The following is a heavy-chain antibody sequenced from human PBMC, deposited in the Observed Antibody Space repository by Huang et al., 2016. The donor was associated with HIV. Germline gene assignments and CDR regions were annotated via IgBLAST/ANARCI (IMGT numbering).Heavy chain of an antibody. CDR2: SYHSGIT. CDR1: GGSIRSGGYS. CDR3: ARQDSGDAFDI. D-gene: IGHD2-15*01. Sequence: QLQLQESGSGLVKPSQTRSLTCAVSGGSIRSGGYSWSWIRQPPGSGLEWIGYSYHSGITYYNPSRKSRVTISVDRSKNQFSLKLSSVTAADTAVYYCARQDSGDAFDIWGQGTMVTVSS. V-gene: IGHV4-30-2*01. J-gene: IGHJ3*02.